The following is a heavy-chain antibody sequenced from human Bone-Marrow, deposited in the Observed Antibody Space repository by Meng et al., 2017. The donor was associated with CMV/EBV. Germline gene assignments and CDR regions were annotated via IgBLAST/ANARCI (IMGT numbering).Heavy chain of an antibody. V-gene: IGHV1-8*03. D-gene: IGHD2-2*01. CDR1: GYMFISYD. CDR3: ARDLRDIVVVPAARGGMDV. Sequence: ASVKVSCKASGYMFISYDINWVRQAPGQGLEWMGWVNPDSTNIGVAQKFQGRVIFTTNTSIRTAYMELSSLRSEDTAVYYCARDLRDIVVVPAARGGMDVWGQGTTVTVSS. CDR2: VNPDSTNI. J-gene: IGHJ6*02.